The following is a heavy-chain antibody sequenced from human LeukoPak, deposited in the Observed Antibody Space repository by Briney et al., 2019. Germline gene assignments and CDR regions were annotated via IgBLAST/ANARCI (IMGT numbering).Heavy chain of an antibody. V-gene: IGHV4-34*01. CDR3: AREPNCSGGSCYSESAFDI. J-gene: IGHJ3*02. CDR2: INHSGST. CDR1: GGSFSGYY. D-gene: IGHD2-15*01. Sequence: SETLSLTCAVYGGSFSGYYWSWIRQPPGKGLEWIGEINHSGSTNYNPSLKSRVTISVDTSKNQFSLKLSSVTAADTAVYYCAREPNCSGGSCYSESAFDIWGQGTMVTVSS.